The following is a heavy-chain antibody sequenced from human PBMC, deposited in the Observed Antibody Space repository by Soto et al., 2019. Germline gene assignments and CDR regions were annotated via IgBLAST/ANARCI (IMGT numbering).Heavy chain of an antibody. Sequence: GGSLRLSCAASGFTFSSYAMSWVRQAPGKGLEWVSAISGSGGSTYYADSVKGRFTISRDNSKNTLYLQMNSLRAEDTAVYYCAKGGEPEDLNNWFDPWGQGTLVTVSS. V-gene: IGHV3-23*01. CDR3: AKGGEPEDLNNWFDP. J-gene: IGHJ5*02. CDR1: GFTFSSYA. CDR2: ISGSGGST. D-gene: IGHD3-3*01.